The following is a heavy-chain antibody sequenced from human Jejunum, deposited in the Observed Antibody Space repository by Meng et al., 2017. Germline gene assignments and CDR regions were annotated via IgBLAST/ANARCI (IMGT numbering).Heavy chain of an antibody. CDR2: TDYDGSNK. CDR3: ARAYIRGGSHDGMDV. D-gene: IGHD3-10*01. J-gene: IGHJ6*02. CDR1: GFTFYRYG. Sequence: GGSLRLSCAASGFTFYRYGMHWVRQAPGKGLEWVTVTDYDGSNKYYGDSVKGRFTISTDNSKNTLYLQMNSLRAEDTAVYYGARAYIRGGSHDGMDVWGQGTTVTVSS. V-gene: IGHV3-33*01.